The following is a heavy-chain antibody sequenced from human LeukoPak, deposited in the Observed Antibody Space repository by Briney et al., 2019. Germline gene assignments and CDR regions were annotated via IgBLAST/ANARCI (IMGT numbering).Heavy chain of an antibody. J-gene: IGHJ6*02. CDR2: ISSSSSYI. CDR1: GFTLSSYS. D-gene: IGHD6-6*01. V-gene: IGHV3-21*01. Sequence: GGSLRLSCAASGFTLSSYSMNWVRQAPGKGLEWVSSISSSSSYIYYADSVKGRFTISRDNAKNSLYLQMNSLRAEDTAVYYCARDSSSQLYYGMDVWGQGTTVTVSS. CDR3: ARDSSSQLYYGMDV.